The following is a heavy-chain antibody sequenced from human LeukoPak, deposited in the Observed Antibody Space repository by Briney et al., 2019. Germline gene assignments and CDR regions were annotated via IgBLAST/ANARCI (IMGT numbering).Heavy chain of an antibody. D-gene: IGHD3-16*01. CDR1: GYIFTGYY. CDR3: ARVRYRLAETYIDY. J-gene: IGHJ4*02. CDR2: INPNSGDT. Sequence: ASVKVSCKASGYIFTGYYLHWVRQAPGQGLGWMGWINPNSGDTNYAQTFQGRVTMTRDTTISTAYMELSRLRSDDTAVYYCARVRYRLAETYIDYWGQGTLVTVSS. V-gene: IGHV1-2*02.